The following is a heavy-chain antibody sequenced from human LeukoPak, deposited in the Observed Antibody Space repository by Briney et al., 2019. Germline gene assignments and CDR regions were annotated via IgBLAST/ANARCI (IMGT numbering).Heavy chain of an antibody. Sequence: SVKVSCKASGYTFTGYYIHWVRQAPGQGLEWMGRIIPILGIANYAQKFQGRVTITADKSTSTAYMELSSLRSEDTAVYYCARDGTYYYDSSGYPGMDYWGQGTLVTVSS. CDR2: IIPILGIA. J-gene: IGHJ4*02. CDR1: GYTFTGYY. D-gene: IGHD3-22*01. CDR3: ARDGTYYYDSSGYPGMDY. V-gene: IGHV1-69*04.